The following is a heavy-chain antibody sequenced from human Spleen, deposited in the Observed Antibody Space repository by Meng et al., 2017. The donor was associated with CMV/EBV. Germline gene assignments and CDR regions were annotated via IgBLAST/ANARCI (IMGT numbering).Heavy chain of an antibody. CDR2: INPGDSDT. CDR3: ARHFSGAGFSEWFFDY. Sequence: SGYTFSTYWIGCVRPMPEKGLEWMGIINPGDSDTIYSPSFQGQFTISADKSISTAYLQWNSLKASDTAIYYCARHFSGAGFSEWFFDYWGQGTLVTVSS. CDR1: GYTFSTYW. J-gene: IGHJ4*02. V-gene: IGHV5-51*01. D-gene: IGHD3-3*01.